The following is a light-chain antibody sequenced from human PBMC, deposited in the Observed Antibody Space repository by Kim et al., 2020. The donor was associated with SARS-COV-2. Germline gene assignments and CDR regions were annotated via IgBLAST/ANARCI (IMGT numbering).Light chain of an antibody. V-gene: IGLV4-69*01. CDR1: SGNSNNA. CDR3: QTWGTGIRV. CDR2: VNSDGSH. J-gene: IGLJ3*02. Sequence: ASVKLTCTLGSGNSNNAIAWNQQQPEKGPRYLMKVNSDGSHSKGDGIHDRFSGSSSGAERYLTMSSLQSEDEADDYCQTWGTGIRVFGGGTQLTVL.